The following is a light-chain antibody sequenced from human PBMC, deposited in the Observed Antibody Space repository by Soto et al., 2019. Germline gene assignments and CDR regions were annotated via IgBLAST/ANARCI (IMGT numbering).Light chain of an antibody. J-gene: IGKJ4*01. CDR1: QRISSW. CDR3: QQYNSYPLT. CDR2: KAS. Sequence: DIQMTQSPSTLSASVGDRVTITCRASQRISSWLAWYQQKPGKAPKPLIYKASSLESGVPSRFSGRGSGTEFTLTISSLQPDDFATYYCQQYNSYPLTFGGGTKVEIK. V-gene: IGKV1-5*03.